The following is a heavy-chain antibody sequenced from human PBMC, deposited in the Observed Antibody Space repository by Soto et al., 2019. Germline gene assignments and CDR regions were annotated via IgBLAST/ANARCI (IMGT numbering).Heavy chain of an antibody. D-gene: IGHD3-22*01. V-gene: IGHV1-18*01. CDR1: GYTFTSYG. Sequence: ASVKVSCKASGYTFTSYGISWVRQAPGQGLEWMGWISAYNGNTNYAQKLQGRVTMTTDTSTSTAYMELRSLRSDDTAVYYCARADYYDSSGYMGAFDIWGQGTMVTVSS. CDR2: ISAYNGNT. CDR3: ARADYYDSSGYMGAFDI. J-gene: IGHJ3*02.